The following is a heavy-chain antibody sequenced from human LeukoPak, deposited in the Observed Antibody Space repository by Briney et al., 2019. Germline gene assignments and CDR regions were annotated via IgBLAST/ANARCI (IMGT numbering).Heavy chain of an antibody. J-gene: IGHJ4*02. D-gene: IGHD6-19*01. V-gene: IGHV3-23*01. CDR3: AKDKGSSSGWYYFDY. Sequence: GGSLRLSCAASGFTFSNHVMNWVRQAPGKGLEWVSGISGSGRSTYYADSVKGRFTISRDNSKNTLYLQMNSLRAEDTAVYYCAKDKGSSSGWYYFDYWGQGTLVTVSS. CDR2: ISGSGRST. CDR1: GFTFSNHV.